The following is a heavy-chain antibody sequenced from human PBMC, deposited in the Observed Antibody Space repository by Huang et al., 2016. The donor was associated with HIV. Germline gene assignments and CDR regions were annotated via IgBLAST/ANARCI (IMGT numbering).Heavy chain of an antibody. D-gene: IGHD3-16*01. CDR1: GGSFSDQI. CDR2: IIPLVRAP. CDR3: AMSLRYQYDSRSYWGRYFDY. J-gene: IGHJ4*02. Sequence: QVQLEQSGPAVRKPGSSVKVSCQASGGSFSDQIISWVRQAPGQRFEWRGGIIPLVRAPAYAKEFKGRVTMTADESTATIYMELNSLTSEDTAVYYCAMSLRYQYDSRSYWGRYFDYWGQGTLVTVSS. V-gene: IGHV1-69*01.